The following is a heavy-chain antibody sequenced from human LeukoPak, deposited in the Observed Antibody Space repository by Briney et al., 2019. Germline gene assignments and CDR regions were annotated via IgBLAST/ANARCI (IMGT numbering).Heavy chain of an antibody. CDR3: AGGFHYYASGAFDY. J-gene: IGHJ4*02. V-gene: IGHV4-30-2*01. D-gene: IGHD3-10*01. Sequence: SETLSLTCAVSGGSISRGGYSWSWIRQPPGKGLEWIGYIYHSGSTYYNPSLKSRVTISVNRSKNQFSLKLSSVTAADTAMYYCAGGFHYYASGAFDYWGQGTLVTVSS. CDR2: IYHSGST. CDR1: GGSISRGGYS.